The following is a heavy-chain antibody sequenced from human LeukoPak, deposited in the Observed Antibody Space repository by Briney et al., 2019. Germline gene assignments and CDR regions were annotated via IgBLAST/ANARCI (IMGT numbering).Heavy chain of an antibody. D-gene: IGHD1-26*01. CDR2: IIPIFGTA. J-gene: IGHJ3*02. CDR1: GGTFSSYA. V-gene: IGHV1-69*01. Sequence: SVKVSCKASGGTFSSYAISWVRQAPGQGLEWMGGIIPIFGTANYAQKFQGRVTITADESTSTAYMELSSLRSEDTAVYYCARARGSLGAFDIWGQGTMVTVSS. CDR3: ARARGSLGAFDI.